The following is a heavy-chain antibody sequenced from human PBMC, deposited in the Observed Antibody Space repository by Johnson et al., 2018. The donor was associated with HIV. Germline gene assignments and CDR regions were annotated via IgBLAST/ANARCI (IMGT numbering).Heavy chain of an antibody. V-gene: IGHV3-23*04. CDR1: GFTFDDHA. D-gene: IGHD6-19*01. J-gene: IGHJ3*02. Sequence: VQLVESGGGLVQPGRSLRLSCAASGFTFDDHAMHWVRQAPGKGLEWVSAISGSGASTYYADSVKGRFTISRDNSKNTLYLQMNGLRIESTAIYYCARRMKAVAHHDAFDIWGQGTMVTVSS. CDR2: ISGSGAST. CDR3: ARRMKAVAHHDAFDI.